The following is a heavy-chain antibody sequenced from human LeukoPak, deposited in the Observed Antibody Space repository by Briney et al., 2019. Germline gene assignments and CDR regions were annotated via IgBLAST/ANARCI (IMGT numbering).Heavy chain of an antibody. CDR1: GGTFSKYS. J-gene: IGHJ4*02. V-gene: IGHV1-2*06. Sequence: ASVKVSCKASGGTFSKYSISWVRQAPGQGLEWMGRINPNSGGTNYAQKFQGRVTMTRDTSISTAYMELSRLRSDDTAVYYCARVSGVAGTELDYWGQGTLVTVSS. D-gene: IGHD6-19*01. CDR3: ARVSGVAGTELDY. CDR2: INPNSGGT.